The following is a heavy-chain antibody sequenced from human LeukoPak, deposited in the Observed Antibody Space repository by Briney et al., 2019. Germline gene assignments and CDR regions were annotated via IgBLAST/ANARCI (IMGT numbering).Heavy chain of an antibody. D-gene: IGHD3-3*01. CDR3: AREIFWSGYYSNLHFDY. CDR1: GFIFDDYA. Sequence: GGSLRLSCAVSGFIFDDYAMHWVRQAPGKGLEWVSGITWGRDNLAYAASVKGRFTISRDNAKNSLYLQMNSLRAEDTAVYYCAREIFWSGYYSNLHFDYWGQGTLVTVSS. CDR2: ITWGRDNL. V-gene: IGHV3-9*01. J-gene: IGHJ4*02.